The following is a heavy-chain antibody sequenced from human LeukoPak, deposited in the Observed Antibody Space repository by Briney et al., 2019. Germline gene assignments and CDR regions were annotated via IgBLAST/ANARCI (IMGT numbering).Heavy chain of an antibody. CDR1: GYNFADYL. V-gene: IGHV5-51*01. D-gene: IGHD3-22*01. CDR2: IFPDDSDT. CDR3: ARRLRAVSNTMIWGPADAFDI. J-gene: IGHJ3*02. Sequence: GESLKISCKASGYNFADYLIGRVRQTPGKGLEWMGIIFPDDSDTKNSPSFEGQVTISVDESTSTAYLQWSSLKASDTAVYYCARRLRAVSNTMIWGPADAFDIWGQGTTVIVSS.